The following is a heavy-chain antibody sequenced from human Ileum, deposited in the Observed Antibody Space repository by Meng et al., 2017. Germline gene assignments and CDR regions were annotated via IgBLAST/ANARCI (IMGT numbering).Heavy chain of an antibody. CDR3: ASGWALNS. D-gene: IGHD5-24*01. Sequence: VLLHPAGPCLLKPSQPLSPTCVIPGYSCSSKSAAWNLIRQAPSRGLELLGRTYYRSEWFHDYALSVQGRLTINSDTSKNQFSLQLNSVTPEDAAIYYCASGWALNSWGQGILVTVSS. CDR2: TYYRSEWFH. J-gene: IGHJ5*01. CDR1: GYSCSSKSAA. V-gene: IGHV6-1*01.